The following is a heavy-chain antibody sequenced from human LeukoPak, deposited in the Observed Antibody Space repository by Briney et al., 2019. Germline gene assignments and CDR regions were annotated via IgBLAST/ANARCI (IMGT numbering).Heavy chain of an antibody. Sequence: GGSLRLSCAASGFTLSNYNMNWVRQAPGKGLEWVSSISSSSSYIYYADSVKGRFTISRDNAKNSLFLQINSLRAEDTAVYYCARDSLYCTNGVCYIDSWGQGTLVTVSS. CDR1: GFTLSNYN. V-gene: IGHV3-21*01. CDR3: ARDSLYCTNGVCYIDS. CDR2: ISSSSSYI. J-gene: IGHJ4*02. D-gene: IGHD2-8*01.